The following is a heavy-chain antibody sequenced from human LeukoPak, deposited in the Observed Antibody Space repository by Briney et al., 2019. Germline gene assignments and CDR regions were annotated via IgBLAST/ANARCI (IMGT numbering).Heavy chain of an antibody. CDR1: ELTITDHY. J-gene: IGHJ4*02. CDR2: TSNKADSYTT. CDR3: TRHYFSD. Sequence: GGPRRFSGAAPELTITDHYMAWVPKAPGKGLVLVGRTSNKADSYTTYYAASVKGRFTISRDDSKNLLYLQMKSLKAEDTAVYYCTRHYFSDWGQGTLVTVSS. D-gene: IGHD2-15*01. V-gene: IGHV3-72*01.